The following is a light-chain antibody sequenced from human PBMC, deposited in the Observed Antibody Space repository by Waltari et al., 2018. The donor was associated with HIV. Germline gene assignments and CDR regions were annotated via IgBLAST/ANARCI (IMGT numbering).Light chain of an antibody. CDR2: DDH. J-gene: IGLJ2*01. Sequence: SSVLTQPPSVSVPPGQTPRIPRGGKNIDSSSVPWYQQKPGQAPVLVIYDDHDRPSGVPDRFSASKIGNTATLAISGVEAEDEADYYCQVWDNTRDHAAFGGGTKLTV. CDR3: QVWDNTRDHAA. CDR1: NIDSSS. V-gene: IGLV3-21*02.